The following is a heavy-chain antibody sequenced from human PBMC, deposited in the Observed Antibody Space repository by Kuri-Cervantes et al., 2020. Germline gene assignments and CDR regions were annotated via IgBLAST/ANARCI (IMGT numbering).Heavy chain of an antibody. CDR3: ASGGTMIVMGY. J-gene: IGHJ4*02. V-gene: IGHV3-21*01. CDR2: ISGSTTYI. D-gene: IGHD3-22*01. Sequence: GESLKISCAASGFTFSLYSMSWVRQAPGKGLEWVSCISGSTTYIYYLDSVKGRFTISRDNAKNSLYLQMNSLRAEDTAVYYCASGGTMIVMGYWGQGTLVTVSS. CDR1: GFTFSLYS.